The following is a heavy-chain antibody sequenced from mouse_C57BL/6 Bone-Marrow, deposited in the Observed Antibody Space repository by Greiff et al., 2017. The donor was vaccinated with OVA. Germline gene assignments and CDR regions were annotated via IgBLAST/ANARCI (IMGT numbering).Heavy chain of an antibody. CDR2: IDPSDSYT. CDR1: GYTFTSYW. V-gene: IGHV1-69*01. J-gene: IGHJ4*01. Sequence: QVQLKQPGAELVMPGASVKLSCKASGYTFTSYWMHWVKQRPGQGLEWIGEIDPSDSYTNYNQKFKGKSTLTVDKSSSTAYMQLSSLTSEDSAVYYCARSYRNAMDYWGQGTSVTVSS. CDR3: ARSYRNAMDY. D-gene: IGHD2-12*01.